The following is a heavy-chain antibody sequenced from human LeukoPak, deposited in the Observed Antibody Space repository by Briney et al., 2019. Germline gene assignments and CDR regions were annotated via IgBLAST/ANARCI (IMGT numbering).Heavy chain of an antibody. Sequence: PGVSLRLSCAASGFTFSTYEMNWFRQAPGKGPEWIAYIRSGRDKTNYAVSVKGRFNISRDDATNSLYLQMNSLRVEDTAVYDCAKGNPRPDWGQGTLVTVSS. CDR1: GFTFSTYE. J-gene: IGHJ4*02. CDR3: AKGNPRPD. V-gene: IGHV3-48*03. D-gene: IGHD6-25*01. CDR2: IRSGRDKT.